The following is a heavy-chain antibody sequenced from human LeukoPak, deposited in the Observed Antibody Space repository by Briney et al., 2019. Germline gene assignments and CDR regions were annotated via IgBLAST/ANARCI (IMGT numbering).Heavy chain of an antibody. J-gene: IGHJ4*02. V-gene: IGHV4-61*02. D-gene: IGHD4-17*01. CDR2: LNPSGTT. Sequence: SQTLSLTCTVSGDSISRNIYYWFWIRQSAGQGLEWIGRLNPSGTTSSNPSLKSRLTMSLDPSENKFPLKLSSVTPADTALYYCARGRPYGDYFDYWGQGSLVTVSS. CDR3: ARGRPYGDYFDY. CDR1: GDSISRNIYY.